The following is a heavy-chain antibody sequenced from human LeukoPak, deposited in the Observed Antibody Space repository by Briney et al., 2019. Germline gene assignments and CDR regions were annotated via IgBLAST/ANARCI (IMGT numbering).Heavy chain of an antibody. CDR3: ARAYYDSSGYYPAAFDY. CDR1: GYTFTSYG. CDR2: ISAYNGNT. D-gene: IGHD3-22*01. V-gene: IGHV1-18*01. J-gene: IGHJ4*02. Sequence: ASVKVSCKASGYTFTSYGISWVRQAPGQGLEWMGWISAYNGNTNYAQKFQGRVTITADKSTSTAYMELSSLRSEDTAVYYCARAYYDSSGYYPAAFDYWGQGTLVAVSS.